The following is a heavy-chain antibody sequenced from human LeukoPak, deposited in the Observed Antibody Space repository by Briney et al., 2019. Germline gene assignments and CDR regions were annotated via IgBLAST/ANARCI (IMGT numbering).Heavy chain of an antibody. Sequence: PGGSLRLSCAASGFTFSTYSLNWVRQAPGKGLEWVSSIRGSGTYTYYADSVKGRFTISRDNSKNTLYLQMNSLRAEDTAVYYCARAKGYGDSLDYWGQGTLVTVSS. CDR1: GFTFSTYS. J-gene: IGHJ4*02. D-gene: IGHD4-17*01. V-gene: IGHV3-21*01. CDR2: IRGSGTYT. CDR3: ARAKGYGDSLDY.